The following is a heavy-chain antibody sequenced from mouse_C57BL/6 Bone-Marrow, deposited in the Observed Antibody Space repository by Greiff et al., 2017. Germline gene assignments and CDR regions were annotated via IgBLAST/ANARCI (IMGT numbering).Heavy chain of an antibody. J-gene: IGHJ2*01. V-gene: IGHV1-39*01. CDR2: INPNYGTT. D-gene: IGHD1-1*01. CDR3: ARSITTVVASDY. Sequence: EVQVVESGPELVKPGASVKISCKASGYSFTDYNMNWVKQSHGKSLEWIGVINPNYGTTSYNQKFKGKATLTVDQSSSTAYMQLNSLTSEDSAVYYCARSITTVVASDYWGQGTTLTVSS. CDR1: GYSFTDYN.